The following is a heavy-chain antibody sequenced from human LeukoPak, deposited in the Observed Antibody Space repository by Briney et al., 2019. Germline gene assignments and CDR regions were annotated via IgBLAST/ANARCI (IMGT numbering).Heavy chain of an antibody. Sequence: GGSLRLSCAASGFTVSSNYMSWVRQAPGKGLEWVSVIYSGSSTYYADSVKGRFTISRDNSKNTLYLQMNSLRAEDTAVYYCARSEYSYGLTNFDYWGQGTLVTVSS. CDR1: GFTVSSNY. D-gene: IGHD5-18*01. V-gene: IGHV3-53*01. CDR3: ARSEYSYGLTNFDY. J-gene: IGHJ4*02. CDR2: IYSGSST.